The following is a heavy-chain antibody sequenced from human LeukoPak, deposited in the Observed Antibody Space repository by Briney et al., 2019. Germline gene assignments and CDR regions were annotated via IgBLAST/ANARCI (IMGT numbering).Heavy chain of an antibody. V-gene: IGHV1-3*01. CDR1: GYTFTSYA. CDR3: ARAQINYYDFWSGPGYYGMDV. Sequence: ASVKVSCKASGYTFTSYAMHWVRQAPGQRLEWMGWINAGNGNTKYSQKFQGRVTITRDTCASTAYMELSSLRSEDTAVYYCARAQINYYDFWSGPGYYGMDVWGQGTTVTVSS. CDR2: INAGNGNT. J-gene: IGHJ6*02. D-gene: IGHD3-3*01.